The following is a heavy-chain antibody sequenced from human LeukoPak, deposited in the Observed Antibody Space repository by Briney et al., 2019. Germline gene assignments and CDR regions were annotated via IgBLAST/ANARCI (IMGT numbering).Heavy chain of an antibody. Sequence: SVKVSCKASGGTFSSYAISWVRQAPGQGLEWMGGIIPIFGTANYAQKFQGRVTITADGSTSTAYMELSSLRSEDTAVYYCARGPMGDIAAAGRLDYWGQGTLVTVSS. D-gene: IGHD6-13*01. CDR3: ARGPMGDIAAAGRLDY. V-gene: IGHV1-69*13. J-gene: IGHJ4*02. CDR1: GGTFSSYA. CDR2: IIPIFGTA.